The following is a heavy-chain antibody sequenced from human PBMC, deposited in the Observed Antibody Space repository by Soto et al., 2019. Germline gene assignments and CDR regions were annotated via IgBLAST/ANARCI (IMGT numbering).Heavy chain of an antibody. CDR3: ARELTVTNWFDP. Sequence: SVKVSCKASGGTFSSYTISWVRQAPGQGLEWMGRIIPILGIANYAQKFQGRVTITADKSTSTAYMELSSLRSEDTAVYYCARELTVTNWFDPWGQGTLVTVSS. D-gene: IGHD4-17*01. J-gene: IGHJ5*02. CDR2: IIPILGIA. V-gene: IGHV1-69*04. CDR1: GGTFSSYT.